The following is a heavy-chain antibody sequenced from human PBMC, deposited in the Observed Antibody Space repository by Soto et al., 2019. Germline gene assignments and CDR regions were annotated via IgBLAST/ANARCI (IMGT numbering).Heavy chain of an antibody. CDR3: AAGPPVFWQQLRADY. D-gene: IGHD6-13*01. V-gene: IGHV3-23*01. Sequence: EVQLLESGGGLVQPGGSLRLSCAASGFTFSSYARSWVRQAPGKGLEWVSAISGSGGSTYYADSVKGRFTISRDNSKNTLYLQMNSLRAEDTDVYYCAAGPPVFWQQLRADYWGQGTLVTVSS. CDR2: ISGSGGST. CDR1: GFTFSSYA. J-gene: IGHJ4*02.